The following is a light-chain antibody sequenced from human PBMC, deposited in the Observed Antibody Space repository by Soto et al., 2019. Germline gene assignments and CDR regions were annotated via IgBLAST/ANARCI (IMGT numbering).Light chain of an antibody. V-gene: IGKV1-33*01. CDR2: DAS. Sequence: DIQMTQSPSCLSASVGDRVTVTCQASQDISNYLNWYQQKPGKAPKLVIYDASNLETGVPSRFSGSGSGTDFSFTISSLQPEDIATYYCEQYDNLPPFTFGPGTKVDIK. CDR1: QDISNY. CDR3: EQYDNLPPFT. J-gene: IGKJ3*01.